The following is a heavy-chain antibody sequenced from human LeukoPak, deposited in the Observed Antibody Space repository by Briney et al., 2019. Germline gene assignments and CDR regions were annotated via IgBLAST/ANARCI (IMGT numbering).Heavy chain of an antibody. Sequence: SETLSLTCAVYGGSFSGYYWSWIRQPPGKGLEWIGEINHSGSTNYNPTLKSRVTISVDTSKNQFSLKLSSVTAADTAVYYCARSKRLLWFGELFESDNWFDPWGQGTLVTVSS. D-gene: IGHD3-10*01. CDR3: ARSKRLLWFGELFESDNWFDP. J-gene: IGHJ5*02. V-gene: IGHV4-34*01. CDR2: INHSGST. CDR1: GGSFSGYY.